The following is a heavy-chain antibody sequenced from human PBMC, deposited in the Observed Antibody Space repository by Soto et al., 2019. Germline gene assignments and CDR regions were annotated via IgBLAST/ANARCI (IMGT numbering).Heavy chain of an antibody. D-gene: IGHD1-1*01. J-gene: IGHJ4*02. CDR1: GGSISSGGYS. V-gene: IGHV4-31*03. Sequence: PSETLSLTCTVSGGSISSGGYSWTWIRQHPGKGLEWIGYIYYSGSTYYKPSLKSRVTISVDTSKNQFSLKLSSVTAADTAVYYCAREDADNGNEGPDFDYWGQGTLVTVSS. CDR3: AREDADNGNEGPDFDY. CDR2: IYYSGST.